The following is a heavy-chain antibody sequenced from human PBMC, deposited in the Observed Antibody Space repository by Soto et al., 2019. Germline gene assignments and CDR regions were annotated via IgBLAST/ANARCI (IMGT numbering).Heavy chain of an antibody. CDR3: ARYPGISTPYYGMDV. CDR1: GFTFSDYY. D-gene: IGHD3-10*01. J-gene: IGHJ6*02. V-gene: IGHV3-11*01. CDR2: ISSSGSTL. Sequence: GGSLRLSCAASGFTFSDYYMSWIRQAPGKGLEWVSYISSSGSTLYYADSVKGRFTISRDNAKNSLYLQMNSLRAEETAVYYCARYPGISTPYYGMDVWGQGTTVTVSS.